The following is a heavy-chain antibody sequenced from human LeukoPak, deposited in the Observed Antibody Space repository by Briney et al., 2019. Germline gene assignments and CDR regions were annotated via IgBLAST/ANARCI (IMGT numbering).Heavy chain of an antibody. CDR2: IWYDESNK. J-gene: IGHJ4*02. Sequence: PGRSLRLSCAASAFTFSSYGMHWVRQAPGTGLEWVAVIWYDESNKYYADSVKGRFTISRDSAKNSLYLQMNSLRAEDTAVYYCARGVPYDSWSGPHYSDYWGQGTLVTVSS. CDR3: ARGVPYDSWSGPHYSDY. D-gene: IGHD3-3*01. CDR1: AFTFSSYG. V-gene: IGHV3-33*01.